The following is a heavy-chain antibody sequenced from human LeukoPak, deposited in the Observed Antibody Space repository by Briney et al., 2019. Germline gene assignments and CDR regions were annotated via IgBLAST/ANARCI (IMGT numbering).Heavy chain of an antibody. CDR3: ARVSAVTTMDSEYWFDP. V-gene: IGHV4-59*01. Sequence: SETLSLTCTVSGDSISSYYWSWIRQPPGKGLEWIGYIYDSGSTNYNPSLKSRVTISVDTSKNQFSLKLSSVTAADTAVYYCARVSAVTTMDSEYWFDPWGQGTLVTVSS. J-gene: IGHJ5*02. CDR1: GDSISSYY. CDR2: IYDSGST. D-gene: IGHD4-17*01.